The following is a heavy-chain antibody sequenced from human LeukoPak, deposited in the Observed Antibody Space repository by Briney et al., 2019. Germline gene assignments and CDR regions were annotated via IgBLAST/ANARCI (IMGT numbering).Heavy chain of an antibody. CDR3: ARVSGDLDY. J-gene: IGHJ4*02. D-gene: IGHD7-27*01. Sequence: ASVKVSCKASGHSFTSYTIHWVRQAPGQGLEWVGIINPTDGSAGFAQKFQGRVTMTRDMSTSTVYMEVRSLRSEDTAVYYCARVSGDLDYWGQGTLVTVSS. V-gene: IGHV1-46*01. CDR1: GHSFTSYT. CDR2: INPTDGSA.